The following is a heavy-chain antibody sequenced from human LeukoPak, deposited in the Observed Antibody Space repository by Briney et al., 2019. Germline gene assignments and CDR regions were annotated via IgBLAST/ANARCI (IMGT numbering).Heavy chain of an antibody. CDR1: GFTFDDYA. J-gene: IGHJ4*02. V-gene: IGHV3-9*01. CDR2: ISWNSVNI. D-gene: IGHD6-13*01. Sequence: PGGSLRLSCAASGFTFDDYAMHWVRQAPGKGLEWVSGISWNSVNIGHEASVKGRFTISRDNAKNSLHLQMNSLRPEDTALYYCAKTRPLDSSSWSHGDYWGQGTLVTVSS. CDR3: AKTRPLDSSSWSHGDY.